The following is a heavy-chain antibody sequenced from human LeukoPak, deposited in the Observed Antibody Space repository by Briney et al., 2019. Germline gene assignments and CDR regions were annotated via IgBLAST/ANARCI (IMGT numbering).Heavy chain of an antibody. CDR3: AKEGNYYDSSGYTYFDY. D-gene: IGHD3-22*01. CDR1: GFTFSSYA. CDR2: ISGSGGST. Sequence: PGGSLRLSCAASGFTFSSYAMSWVRQAPGKGLEWVSAISGSGGSTYYADSVKGRFTVSRDNSKNTLYLQMNSLRAEDTAVYYCAKEGNYYDSSGYTYFDYWGQGTLVTVSP. J-gene: IGHJ4*02. V-gene: IGHV3-23*01.